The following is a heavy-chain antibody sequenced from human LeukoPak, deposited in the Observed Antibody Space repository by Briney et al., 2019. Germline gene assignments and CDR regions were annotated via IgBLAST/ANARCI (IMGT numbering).Heavy chain of an antibody. J-gene: IGHJ4*02. CDR3: AHKARIGAQFDY. CDR1: GFSFSTSRVG. CDR2: IYWDDDK. D-gene: IGHD6-25*01. V-gene: IGHV2-5*02. Sequence: SGPTLVKPTQTLTLPCTFSGFSFSTSRVGVGWIRQPPGKALEWLAHIYWDDDKRYSPSLKSRLTIAKVTFKNQVVLTMTNMDPVDTATYYCAHKARIGAQFDYWGQGTLVTVSS.